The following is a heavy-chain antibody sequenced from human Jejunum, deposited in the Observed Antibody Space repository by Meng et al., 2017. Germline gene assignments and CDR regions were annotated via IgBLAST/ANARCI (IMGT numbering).Heavy chain of an antibody. CDR2: TYYTSKWNN. CDR1: GDNVPRSNTP. D-gene: IGHD3-3*01. J-gene: IGHJ5*02. V-gene: IGHV6-1*01. CDR3: ARCFWKSGFDS. Sequence: QVQVKKSGPGLVKPSQTLSLTCAISGDNVPRSNTPWNWIRQSPSRGLEWLGRTYYTSKWNNDYAVSVRSRITINADTSKCQSSLHLNSVAPEDTAVYYCARCFWKSGFDSWGQGTLVTVSS.